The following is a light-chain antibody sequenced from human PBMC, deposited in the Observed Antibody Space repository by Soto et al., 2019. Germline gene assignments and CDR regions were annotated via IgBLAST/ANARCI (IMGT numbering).Light chain of an antibody. J-gene: IGKJ4*01. CDR2: GAF. V-gene: IGKV3-20*01. CDR3: QQYGSSRLT. Sequence: EIVLTQSPGTLSLSPWERATLSCRASQSVSSSYLAWYQQKPGQAPRPLIYGAFNRATGIPDRFSGSGSGTDFTLTISRLEPEDFAVYYCQQYGSSRLTFGGGTKVDIK. CDR1: QSVSSSY.